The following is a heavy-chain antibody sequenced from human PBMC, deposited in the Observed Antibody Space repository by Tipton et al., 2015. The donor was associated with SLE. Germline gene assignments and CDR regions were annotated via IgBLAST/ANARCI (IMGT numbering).Heavy chain of an antibody. D-gene: IGHD3-10*01. J-gene: IGHJ5*02. CDR3: ARGGRELVVFTWFDR. Sequence: LRLSCAASGLTFSSYEMNWIRQSPGKGLEWIGDIYDGGSTNYNPSLKSRVTISVDTSKNQVSLNLASVTAADTAVYYCARGGRELVVFTWFDRWGQGTLVTVSS. V-gene: IGHV4-34*01. CDR2: IYDGGST. CDR1: GLTFSSYE.